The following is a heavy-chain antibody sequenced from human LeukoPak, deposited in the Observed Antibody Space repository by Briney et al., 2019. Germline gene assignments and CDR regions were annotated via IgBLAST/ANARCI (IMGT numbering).Heavy chain of an antibody. CDR2: IYYSGST. Sequence: SETLSLTCTVSGGSISSYYWSWIRQPPGKGLEWIGYIYYSGSTNYNPSLKSRVTISVDTFKNQFSLKLSSVTAADTAVYYCARFIAAAGDYYFDYWGQGTLVTVSS. CDR3: ARFIAAAGDYYFDY. J-gene: IGHJ4*02. V-gene: IGHV4-59*01. D-gene: IGHD6-13*01. CDR1: GGSISSYY.